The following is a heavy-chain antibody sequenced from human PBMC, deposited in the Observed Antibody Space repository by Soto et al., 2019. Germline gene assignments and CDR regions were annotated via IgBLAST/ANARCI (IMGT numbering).Heavy chain of an antibody. CDR2: ISSSSSYI. D-gene: IGHD4-17*01. J-gene: IGHJ4*02. CDR1: GFTFSSYS. CDR3: ARDHGVYGDYTFFDY. Sequence: GGSLRLSCAASGFTFSSYSMNWVRQAPGKGLEWVSFISSSSSYIYYADSVKGRFTISRDNAKNSLYLQMNSLRAEDTAVYYCARDHGVYGDYTFFDYWGQGTLVTVSS. V-gene: IGHV3-21*01.